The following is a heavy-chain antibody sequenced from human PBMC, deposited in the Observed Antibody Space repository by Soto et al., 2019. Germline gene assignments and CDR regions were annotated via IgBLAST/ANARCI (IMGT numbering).Heavy chain of an antibody. D-gene: IGHD3-3*01. CDR3: ATYDFWSGYPPEHYYDGMDV. Sequence: ASVKVSCKVSGYTLTELSMHWVRQAPGKGLEWMGGFDPEDGETIYAQKFQGRVTMTEDTSTDTAYMELSSLRSEDTAVYYCATYDFWSGYPPEHYYDGMDVWGQGTTVTVSS. CDR1: GYTLTELS. J-gene: IGHJ6*02. CDR2: FDPEDGET. V-gene: IGHV1-24*01.